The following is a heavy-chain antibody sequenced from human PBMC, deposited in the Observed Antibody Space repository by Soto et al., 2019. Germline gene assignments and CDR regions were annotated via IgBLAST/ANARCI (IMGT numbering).Heavy chain of an antibody. CDR3: ARSPQTHSYAQFDS. Sequence: SETLSLTWTVSVGSCSSGSYYWSWIRQPPGKGLEWIGYTYYSGSTNYNPSLKSRVTISLDTSKNQFSLRLTSVTAADTAVYFCARSPQTHSYAQFDSWGQGSLVTVSS. J-gene: IGHJ4*02. D-gene: IGHD3-16*01. CDR1: VGSCSSGSYY. CDR2: TYYSGST. V-gene: IGHV4-61*01.